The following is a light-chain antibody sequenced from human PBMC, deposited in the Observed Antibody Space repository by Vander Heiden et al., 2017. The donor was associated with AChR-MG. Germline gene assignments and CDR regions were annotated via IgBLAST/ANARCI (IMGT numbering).Light chain of an antibody. CDR3: QQDGRSLT. CDR1: QSVTNNY. V-gene: IGKV3-20*01. J-gene: IGKJ4*01. CDR2: GAS. Sequence: EIVLTQSPGTLSLSPGERATLSCRTSQSVTNNYLAWYQQKPGQAPRLLMYGASSRATGIPDRFSGSGSGTDFTLTISRLEPEDFAVYYCQQDGRSLTFGGGTKVEI.